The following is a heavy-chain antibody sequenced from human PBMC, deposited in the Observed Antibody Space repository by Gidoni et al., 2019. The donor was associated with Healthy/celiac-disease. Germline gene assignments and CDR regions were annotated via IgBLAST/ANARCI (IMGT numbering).Heavy chain of an antibody. CDR1: GGSSSISSYY. D-gene: IGHD3-10*01. J-gene: IGHJ4*02. CDR3: ATSDAGYYYGSGHFDY. Sequence: QLQLQESRPGLVKPSETRSLTCTVPGGSSSISSYYLGWIRQTPGKGLEWIGSIYYSGSTYYNPSLKSRVTISVDTSKNQFSLKLSSVTAADTAVYYCATSDAGYYYGSGHFDYWGQGTLVTVSS. CDR2: IYYSGST. V-gene: IGHV4-39*01.